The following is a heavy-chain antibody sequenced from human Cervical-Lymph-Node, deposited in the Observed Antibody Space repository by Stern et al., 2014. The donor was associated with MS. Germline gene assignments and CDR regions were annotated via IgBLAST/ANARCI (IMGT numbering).Heavy chain of an antibody. J-gene: IGHJ5*02. CDR3: VAEPPT. CDR1: GYTFTSHN. V-gene: IGHV1-8*01. Sequence: QVQLVQSRPEVKQPWASLKVSCTASGYTFTSHNINLVRQATGQGLEWMGWMNTNSGNTGYAQKFQGRITMTRNTSISTAYMELSSLRSEDTAVYYCVAEPPTWGQGTLVTVSS. CDR2: MNTNSGNT.